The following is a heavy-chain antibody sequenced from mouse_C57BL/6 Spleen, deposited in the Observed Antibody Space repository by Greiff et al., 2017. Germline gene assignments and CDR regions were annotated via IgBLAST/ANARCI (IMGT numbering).Heavy chain of an antibody. CDR3: AREGIYYYGSSPFFDY. CDR1: GYAFSSSW. D-gene: IGHD1-1*01. J-gene: IGHJ2*01. CDR2: IYPGDGDT. V-gene: IGHV1-82*01. Sequence: QVQLQQSGPELVKPGASVKISCKASGYAFSSSWMNWVKQRPGKGLEWIGRIYPGDGDTNYNGKFKGKATLTADKSSSTAYMQLSSLTSEDSAVYFCAREGIYYYGSSPFFDYWGQGTTLTVSA.